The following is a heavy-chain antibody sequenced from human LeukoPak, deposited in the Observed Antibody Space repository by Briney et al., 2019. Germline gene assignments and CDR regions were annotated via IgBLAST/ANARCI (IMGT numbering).Heavy chain of an antibody. Sequence: PSETLSLTCTVSGYSISSGYYWGWIRQPPGKGLEWIGYIYYSGSTYHNPSLKSRVTISVDTSKNQFSLKLSSVTAADTAVYYCARDAGDPVVVRWGQGTLVTVSS. D-gene: IGHD3-22*01. CDR3: ARDAGDPVVVR. CDR1: GYSISSGYY. J-gene: IGHJ4*02. V-gene: IGHV4-38-2*02. CDR2: IYYSGST.